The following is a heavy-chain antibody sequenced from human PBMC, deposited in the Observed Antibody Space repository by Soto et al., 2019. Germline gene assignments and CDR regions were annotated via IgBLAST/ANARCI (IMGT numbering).Heavy chain of an antibody. CDR1: GGSISSYF. D-gene: IGHD3-10*01. CDR3: ARHEAFYYGSGTYYYYMDV. CDR2: IYNSGST. V-gene: IGHV4-59*08. J-gene: IGHJ6*03. Sequence: TSETLSLTCTVSGGSISSYFLDWIRQPPGKGLEWIGYIYNSGSTNYNPSLKSRVTISVDTSKNQFSLKLSSVTAADTAVYYCARHEAFYYGSGTYYYYMDVWGKGTTVTVSS.